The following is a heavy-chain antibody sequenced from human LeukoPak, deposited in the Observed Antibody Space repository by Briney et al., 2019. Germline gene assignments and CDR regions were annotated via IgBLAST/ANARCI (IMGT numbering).Heavy chain of an antibody. Sequence: SETPSLTCTVSGGSISSSSYYWGWIRQPPGKGLEWIGSIYYSGNTYYNPSLKSRVTISVDTSKNQFSLNLSSVTAADTAVYYCARARSPYRWFDPWGQGTLVTVSS. CDR1: GGSISSSSYY. J-gene: IGHJ5*02. CDR2: IYYSGNT. V-gene: IGHV4-39*01. D-gene: IGHD3-16*02. CDR3: ARARSPYRWFDP.